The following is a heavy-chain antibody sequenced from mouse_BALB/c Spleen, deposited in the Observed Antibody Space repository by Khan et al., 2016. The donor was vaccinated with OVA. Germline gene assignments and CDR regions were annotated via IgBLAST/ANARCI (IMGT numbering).Heavy chain of an antibody. CDR3: AGRKHGYFDG. CDR1: GYTFTDYS. Sequence: QIQLVQSGPELKRPGETVKISCMASGYTFTDYSMHWVKQAPGKGLKWMGWINTETGEPTYADDFKGRFAFSLETSASTAYLQINNLKKEDTATYFCAGRKHGYFDGWGAGTTVTVSS. CDR2: INTETGEP. V-gene: IGHV9-2-1*01. J-gene: IGHJ1*01.